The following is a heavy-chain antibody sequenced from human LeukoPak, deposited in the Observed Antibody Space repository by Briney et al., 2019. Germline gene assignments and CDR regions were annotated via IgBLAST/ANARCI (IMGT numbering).Heavy chain of an antibody. CDR2: ISAYNGNT. CDR1: GYTFTSYG. CDR3: ARRTRITMVRGHVYYYMDV. J-gene: IGHJ6*03. D-gene: IGHD3-10*01. Sequence: ASVKVSCKASGYTFTSYGISWVRQAPGQGLEWMGWISAYNGNTNYAQKLQGRVTMTTDTSTSTAYMELRSLRSDDTAVYYCARRTRITMVRGHVYYYMDVWGKGTTVTVSS. V-gene: IGHV1-18*01.